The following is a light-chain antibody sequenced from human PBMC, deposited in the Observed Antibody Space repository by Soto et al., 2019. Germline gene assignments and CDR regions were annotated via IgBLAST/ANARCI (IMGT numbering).Light chain of an antibody. V-gene: IGKV3-15*01. J-gene: IGKJ4*01. CDR3: QHYNNWPPGLT. Sequence: DIVMTQSPATLSVSPGERATLSCRASQNVSSNLAWYQQNPGQAPRLLIYGASTRATAIPARFSGSGSGTEFTLTISSLQSEDFAIYYCQHYNNWPPGLTFGGGTKWIS. CDR1: QNVSSN. CDR2: GAS.